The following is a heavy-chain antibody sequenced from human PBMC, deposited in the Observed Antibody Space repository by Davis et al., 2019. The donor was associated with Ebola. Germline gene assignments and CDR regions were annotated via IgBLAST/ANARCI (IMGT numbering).Heavy chain of an antibody. CDR1: GFTFDDYA. CDR3: AKDLHYRPPPYYLDY. J-gene: IGHJ4*02. D-gene: IGHD3-10*01. CDR2: ISWNSGSI. Sequence: SLKISCAASGFTFDDYAMHWVRQAPGKGLEWVSGISWNSGSIGYADSVKGRFTISRDNAKNSLYLQMNSLRAEDTALYYCAKDLHYRPPPYYLDYWGQGTLVTVSS. V-gene: IGHV3-9*01.